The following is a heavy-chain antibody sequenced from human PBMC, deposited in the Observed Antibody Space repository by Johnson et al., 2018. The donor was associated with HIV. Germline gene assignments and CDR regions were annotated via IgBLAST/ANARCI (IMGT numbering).Heavy chain of an antibody. Sequence: GQLVESGGGLVQPGGSLRLSCAASGFTVSSNYMSWVRQAPGKGLEWVSVIYSGGSTYYADSVKGRFTISRDNSKNTLYLQMNSLRAEDTAVYYCAREGAWEVRPGAFDIWGQGTMVTVSS. D-gene: IGHD1-26*01. V-gene: IGHV3-66*01. CDR1: GFTVSSNY. CDR2: IYSGGST. CDR3: AREGAWEVRPGAFDI. J-gene: IGHJ3*02.